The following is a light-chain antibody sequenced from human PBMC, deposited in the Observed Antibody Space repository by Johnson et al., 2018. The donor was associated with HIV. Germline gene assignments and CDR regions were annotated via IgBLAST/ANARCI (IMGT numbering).Light chain of an antibody. CDR1: SSNIGNNY. Sequence: QSVLTQPPSVSAAPGQKVTISCSGSSSNIGNNYVSWYQQLPGTAPKLLIYDNNKRPSGIPDRFSGSKSGTSATLGITGLQTEDEADYYCGTWDSSLSAGVFGTGTKVTV. V-gene: IGLV1-51*01. CDR2: DNN. J-gene: IGLJ1*01. CDR3: GTWDSSLSAGV.